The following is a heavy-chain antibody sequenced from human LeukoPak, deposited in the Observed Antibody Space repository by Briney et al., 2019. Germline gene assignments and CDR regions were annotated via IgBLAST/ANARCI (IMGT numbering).Heavy chain of an antibody. J-gene: IGHJ5*02. CDR3: AKEGLEGFDP. Sequence: SGGSLRLSCAASGFTFSSYSMNWVRQAPGKGLEWVAFIRYDGSNKYYADSVKGRFTISRDNSKNTLYLQMNSLRAEDTAVYYCAKEGLEGFDPWGQGTLVTVSS. CDR2: IRYDGSNK. D-gene: IGHD3/OR15-3a*01. CDR1: GFTFSSYS. V-gene: IGHV3-30*02.